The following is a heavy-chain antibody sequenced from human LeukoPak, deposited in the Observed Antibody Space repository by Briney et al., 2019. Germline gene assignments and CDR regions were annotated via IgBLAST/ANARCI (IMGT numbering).Heavy chain of an antibody. D-gene: IGHD3-10*01. CDR1: VFTFSIYW. Sequence: GGSLRLSCAASVFTFSIYWMQWVRQAPRKGRVWVLHINRDGSSTTHADSVKGRFTISRDNSRNTLYLQVNSLRADDTAIYYCAKGYYISLFYFDYWGQGTLVTVSS. J-gene: IGHJ4*02. CDR2: INRDGSST. CDR3: AKGYYISLFYFDY. V-gene: IGHV3-74*01.